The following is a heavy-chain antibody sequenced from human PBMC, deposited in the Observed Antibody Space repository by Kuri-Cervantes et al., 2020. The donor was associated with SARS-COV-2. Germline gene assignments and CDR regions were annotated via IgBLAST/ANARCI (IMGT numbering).Heavy chain of an antibody. CDR1: GYTFTSYG. J-gene: IGHJ4*02. V-gene: IGHV1-18*04. D-gene: IGHD2-2*01. Sequence: ASVKVSCKASGYTFTSYGISWVRQAPGQGLEWMGWISAYNGNTNYAQKLQGRVSMTRDTSTTTVYMELSSLKSEDTAVYYCVGCSNTSCSRETFDYWGQGTLVTVSS. CDR3: VGCSNTSCSRETFDY. CDR2: ISAYNGNT.